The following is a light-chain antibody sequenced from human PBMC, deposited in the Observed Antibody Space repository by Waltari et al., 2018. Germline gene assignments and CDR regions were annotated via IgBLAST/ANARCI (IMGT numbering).Light chain of an antibody. CDR2: GAA. CDR1: QSVSSSY. J-gene: IGKJ4*01. Sequence: EIVLTQSPGTLSLSPGERATLSCRASQSVSSSYLAWYQQKPGQAPRLLIYGAASRDTGIPDRFSGSGSGTDFTLTISRLEPEDFAVYYCQQYGSSRVTFGGGTKVEIK. CDR3: QQYGSSRVT. V-gene: IGKV3-20*01.